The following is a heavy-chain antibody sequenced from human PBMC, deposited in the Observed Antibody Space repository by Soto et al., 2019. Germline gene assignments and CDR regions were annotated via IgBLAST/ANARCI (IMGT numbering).Heavy chain of an antibody. CDR3: AKAHGMGVAGSTFDY. J-gene: IGHJ4*01. CDR2: IYHGGTT. V-gene: IGHV4-38-2*02. D-gene: IGHD6-19*01. CDR1: GYSISSGSY. Sequence: LSLTCTVSGYSISSGSYWGWIRQPPGKGPEWIASIYHGGTTFYNPSLKSRVTVSVDKSNNQFSLKLRSVTAADTAVYYCAKAHGMGVAGSTFDYWGHGTLVTVSS.